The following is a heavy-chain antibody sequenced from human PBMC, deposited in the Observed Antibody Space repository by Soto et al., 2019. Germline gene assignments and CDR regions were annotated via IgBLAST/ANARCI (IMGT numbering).Heavy chain of an antibody. J-gene: IGHJ4*02. CDR3: ARHSYCGGDCYYIDY. CDR1: GYTFTSSW. V-gene: IGHV5-51*01. CDR2: IYPGDSDT. Sequence: GESLKISCKGSGYTFTSSWIGWVRQMPGKGLEWMGIIYPGDSDTRYSPSFQDQVTISADKSISTAYLQLSSLKASDTAMYYCARHSYCGGDCYYIDYWGQGTLVTVSS. D-gene: IGHD2-21*01.